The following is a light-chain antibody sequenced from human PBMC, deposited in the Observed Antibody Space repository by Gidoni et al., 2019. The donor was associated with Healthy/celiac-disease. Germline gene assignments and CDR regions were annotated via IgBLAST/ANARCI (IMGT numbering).Light chain of an antibody. CDR1: QSVSSSY. V-gene: IGKV3-20*01. Sequence: DIVLTQSPATLSLSPGERATLTCRASQSVSSSYLAWYQQKPGQAPRLLIYGASSRATGIPERFSGSGSGTDFTLTISRLEPEDFAVYYCQQYGSSPWTFGQGTKVEIK. CDR3: QQYGSSPWT. J-gene: IGKJ1*01. CDR2: GAS.